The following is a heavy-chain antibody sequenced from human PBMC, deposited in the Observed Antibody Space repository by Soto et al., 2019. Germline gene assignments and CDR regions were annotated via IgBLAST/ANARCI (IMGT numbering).Heavy chain of an antibody. CDR1: GFPFSNAG. J-gene: IGHJ6*02. CDR2: IKSKTDGGTT. CDR3: TTSGNWGSSHYYYYYGMDV. D-gene: IGHD7-27*01. Sequence: SXGSLTLSCAARGFPFSNAGMSWVGQAPGKGLEWVGRIKSKTDGGTTDYAAPVKGRFTISRDDSKNTLYLQMNSLKTEDTAVYYCTTSGNWGSSHYYYYYGMDVWGQGTTVTV. V-gene: IGHV3-15*01.